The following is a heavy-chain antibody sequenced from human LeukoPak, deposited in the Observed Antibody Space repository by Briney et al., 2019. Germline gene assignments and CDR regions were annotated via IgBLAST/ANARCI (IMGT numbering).Heavy chain of an antibody. CDR3: ARELWFANAPGSWLDP. J-gene: IGHJ5*02. Sequence: SQTLSLTCVVSGDSISSAAYSWSWIRQPPGKGLEWICYIFHTGSTFYNPSLKSRVTISVDNSKNQFSLRLTSVTAADTAVYYCARELWFANAPGSWLDPWGQGTLVTVSS. CDR1: GDSISSAAYS. V-gene: IGHV4-30-2*01. D-gene: IGHD3-10*01. CDR2: IFHTGST.